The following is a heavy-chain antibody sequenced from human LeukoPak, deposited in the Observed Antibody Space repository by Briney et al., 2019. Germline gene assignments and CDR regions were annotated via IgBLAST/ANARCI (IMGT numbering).Heavy chain of an antibody. Sequence: NPSETLSLTCTVSDGSISSSSYYWGWIRQPPGKGLEWIGSIYYGSVFYSVSTYYNPSLKSRVTMSGDTSKNQFSLKLSSVTAADTAAYYCARDGYSGSDALWGQGTLVTVSS. V-gene: IGHV4-39*07. CDR3: ARDGYSGSDAL. D-gene: IGHD5-12*01. CDR2: IYYGSVFYSVST. CDR1: DGSISSSSYY. J-gene: IGHJ4*02.